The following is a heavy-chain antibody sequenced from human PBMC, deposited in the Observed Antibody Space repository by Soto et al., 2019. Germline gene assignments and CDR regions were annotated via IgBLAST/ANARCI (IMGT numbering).Heavy chain of an antibody. CDR2: ISGSGHAT. CDR3: AKGRYFDSSGGCANY. V-gene: IGHV3-23*01. J-gene: IGHJ4*02. Sequence: EVKLLESGGGLIPPGASARLSCVTSGFIFDSYAMSWVRQSPGRGLEWVAAISGSGHATYYTRSVQGRFLIYRDKSKKTVFLQMNNLRAEDTAVYYCAKGRYFDSSGGCANYWGLGTLVTVSS. CDR1: GFIFDSYA. D-gene: IGHD3-22*01.